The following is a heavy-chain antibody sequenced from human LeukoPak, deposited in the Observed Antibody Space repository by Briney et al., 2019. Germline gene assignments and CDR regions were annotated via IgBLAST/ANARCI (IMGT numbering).Heavy chain of an antibody. CDR2: ISSSSSYT. J-gene: IGHJ4*02. V-gene: IGHV3-11*06. D-gene: IGHD5-18*01. CDR3: ARDPIRAAMVTFDY. Sequence: PGGSLRLSCAASGFTFSDYYMSWIRQAPGKGLEWVSYISSSSSYTNYADSVKGRFTISRDNAKNSLYLQMNSLRAEDTAVYYCARDPIRAAMVTFDYWGQGTLVTVSS. CDR1: GFTFSDYY.